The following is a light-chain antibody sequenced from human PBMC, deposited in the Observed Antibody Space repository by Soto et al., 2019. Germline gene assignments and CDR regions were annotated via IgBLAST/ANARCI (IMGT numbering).Light chain of an antibody. CDR1: HVIRSY. CDR2: SAS. J-gene: IGKJ4*01. CDR3: QLTYNAPRVT. Sequence: DIQLTQSPSSLSASVGDRVTITCRVSHVIRSYLNLYRQKPGKVPKLLIYSASNLHSGVPSRFSGSGSGTDFTRPISSLQPEYVATYYGQLTYNAPRVTFGGGTKVAIK. V-gene: IGKV1-27*01.